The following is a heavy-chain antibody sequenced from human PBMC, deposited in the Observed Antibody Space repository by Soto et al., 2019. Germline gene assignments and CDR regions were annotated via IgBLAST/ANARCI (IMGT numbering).Heavy chain of an antibody. Sequence: QVQLVESGGGLVKPGGSLRLSCAASGFTFSDYYMSWIRQAPGKGLEWVSYISSSGSTIYYADSVKGRFTISRDNAKNAMYLQMNSLRAEDTAVYYCARSPPLWRVFTYYFDYWGQGTLVTVSS. CDR1: GFTFSDYY. CDR3: ARSPPLWRVFTYYFDY. V-gene: IGHV3-11*01. J-gene: IGHJ4*02. D-gene: IGHD3-10*01. CDR2: ISSSGSTI.